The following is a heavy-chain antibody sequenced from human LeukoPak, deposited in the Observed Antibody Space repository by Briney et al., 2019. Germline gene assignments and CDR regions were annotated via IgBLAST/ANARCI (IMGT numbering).Heavy chain of an antibody. CDR2: INHSGST. J-gene: IGHJ6*03. V-gene: IGHV4-34*01. CDR1: GGSFSGYY. Sequence: TTSETLSLTCAVYGGSFSGYYWSWIRQPPGKGLEWIGEINHSGSTNYNPSLKSRVTISVDTSKNQFSLKLSSVTAADTAVYYCARNPGLVYYYMDVWGKGTTVTVSS. CDR3: ARNPGLVYYYMDV. D-gene: IGHD3-16*01.